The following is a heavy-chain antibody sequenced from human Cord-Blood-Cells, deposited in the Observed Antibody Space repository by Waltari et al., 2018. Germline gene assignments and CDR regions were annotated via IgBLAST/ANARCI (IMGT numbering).Heavy chain of an antibody. CDR3: ASSLVDILTGPLDY. Sequence: MHWVRQAPGKGLEWVAVISYDGSNKYYADSVKGRFTISRDNSKNTLYLQMNSLRAEDTAVYYCASSLVDILTGPLDYWGQGTLVTVSS. CDR2: ISYDGSNK. J-gene: IGHJ4*02. V-gene: IGHV3-30*03. D-gene: IGHD3-9*01.